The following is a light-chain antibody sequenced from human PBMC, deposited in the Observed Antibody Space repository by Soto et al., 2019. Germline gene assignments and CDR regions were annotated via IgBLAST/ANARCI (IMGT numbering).Light chain of an antibody. CDR2: DIS. CDR1: QSGTTN. CDR3: QRYLDWPLT. J-gene: IGKJ4*01. V-gene: IGKV3-15*01. Sequence: EIVMTQSPGTLSASPGERVTLSCRASQSGTTNLAWYQQKPGQTPRLLIYDISARASGIPGRFSGSGSGTDFTLTISSLQSEDSAVYYCQRYLDWPLTFGGGTKMEI.